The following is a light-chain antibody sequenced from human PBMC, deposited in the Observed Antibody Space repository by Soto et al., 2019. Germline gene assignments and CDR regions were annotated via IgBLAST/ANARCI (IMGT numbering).Light chain of an antibody. CDR1: SSDVGGYSY. CDR2: QVT. J-gene: IGLJ1*01. CDR3: MSYAGGNRFV. V-gene: IGLV2-8*01. Sequence: QSALTQPASVSGSPGQSIAISCTGTSSDVGGYSYVSWYQQHPGKAPQLMIYQVTKRPSGVPDRFSASKSDTTASLTISGLQAEDEGDYYCMSYAGGNRFVFGTGTKVTVL.